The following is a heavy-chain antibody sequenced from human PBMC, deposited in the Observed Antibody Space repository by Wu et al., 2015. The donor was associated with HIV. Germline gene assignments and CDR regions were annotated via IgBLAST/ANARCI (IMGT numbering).Heavy chain of an antibody. D-gene: IGHD3-10*01. Sequence: XLQSGAEVKKPGPSVKVSCKFRIHLTELSMHWVRQASWKRDVEWMGGFDPEDGETIYAQKFQGRVTMTEDTSTDTAYMELSSLRSEDTAVYYCATAGVYGSGSYYSRYYYYGMDVWGQGTTVTVSS. CDR3: ATAGVYGSGSYYSRYYYYGMDV. CDR1: IHLTELS. CDR2: FDPEDGET. V-gene: IGHV1-24*01. J-gene: IGHJ6*02.